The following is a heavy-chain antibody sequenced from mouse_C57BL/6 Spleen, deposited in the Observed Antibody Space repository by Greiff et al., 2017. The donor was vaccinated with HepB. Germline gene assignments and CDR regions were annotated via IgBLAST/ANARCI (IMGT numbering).Heavy chain of an antibody. CDR3: APHYYGSRDFDY. V-gene: IGHV14-2*01. Sequence: VHVKQSGAELVKPGASVKLSCTASGFNIKDYYMHWVKQRTEQGLEWIGRIDPEDGETKYAPKFQGKATITADTSSNTAYLQLSSLTSEDTAVYYCAPHYYGSRDFDYWGQGTTLTVSS. D-gene: IGHD1-1*01. CDR2: IDPEDGET. CDR1: GFNIKDYY. J-gene: IGHJ2*01.